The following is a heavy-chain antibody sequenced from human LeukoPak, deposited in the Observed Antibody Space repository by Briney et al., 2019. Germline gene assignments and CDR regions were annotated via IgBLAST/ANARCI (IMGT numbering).Heavy chain of an antibody. CDR3: ARLSVLRYFDWLLSDYGMDV. Sequence: GASVKVSCKASGYTFTSYGISWVRQAPGQGLEWMGWISAYNGNTNYAQKLQGRVTMTTDTSTSTAYMELRSLRSDGTAVYYCARLSVLRYFDWLLSDYGMDVWGQGTTVTVSS. V-gene: IGHV1-18*01. D-gene: IGHD3-9*01. J-gene: IGHJ6*02. CDR2: ISAYNGNT. CDR1: GYTFTSYG.